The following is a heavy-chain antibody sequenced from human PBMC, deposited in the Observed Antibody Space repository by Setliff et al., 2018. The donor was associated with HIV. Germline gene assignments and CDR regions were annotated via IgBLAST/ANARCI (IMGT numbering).Heavy chain of an antibody. D-gene: IGHD2-2*01. J-gene: IGHJ6*03. CDR1: GYTFSRYG. CDR2: ISAYNGNT. V-gene: IGHV1-18*01. CDR3: ATSSRIYYYYYMDV. Sequence: ASVKVSCKASGYTFSRYGISWVRQAPGQGLEWMGWISAYNGNTNYAQKLQGRVTMTTDTSTSTAYMELRSLRSDDTAVYYCATSSRIYYYYYMDVWGKGTTGTVSS.